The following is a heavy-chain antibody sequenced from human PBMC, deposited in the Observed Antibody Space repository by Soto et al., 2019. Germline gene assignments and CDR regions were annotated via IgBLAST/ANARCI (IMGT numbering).Heavy chain of an antibody. J-gene: IGHJ4*02. Sequence: EVQLLESGGGLVQPGGSLRLSCVVSGFTFSTYAMSWFRQAPGKGLEWVSTISNSGGNTYYADSVKGRFTISRDNSKNTLYLQMNSLRADDTAVYYCARPMIVVVISLFYYWGQGTLVTVSS. V-gene: IGHV3-23*01. D-gene: IGHD3-22*01. CDR1: GFTFSTYA. CDR2: ISNSGGNT. CDR3: ARPMIVVVISLFYY.